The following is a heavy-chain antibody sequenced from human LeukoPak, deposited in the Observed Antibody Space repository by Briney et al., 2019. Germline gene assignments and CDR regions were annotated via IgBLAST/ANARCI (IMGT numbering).Heavy chain of an antibody. CDR2: ISSDGTNT. CDR1: GFTFKSSW. Sequence: GGSLRLSCAASGFTFKSSWMHWVRQPPGRGPVWVSRISSDGTNTGYADSVRGRFTVSRDNAKNTLYLQMNSLRVEDSAVYYCARDWGGSGPTSHDYWGQGTLVTVSS. CDR3: ARDWGGSGPTSHDY. J-gene: IGHJ4*02. D-gene: IGHD3-16*01. V-gene: IGHV3-74*01.